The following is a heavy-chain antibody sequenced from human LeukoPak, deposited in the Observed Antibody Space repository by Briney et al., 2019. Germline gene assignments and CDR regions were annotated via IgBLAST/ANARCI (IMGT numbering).Heavy chain of an antibody. CDR3: AGEYYYYYGMDV. CDR2: IWYDGSNK. CDR1: GFTFSSYG. J-gene: IGHJ6*02. V-gene: IGHV3-33*01. Sequence: GGSLRLSCAASGFTFSSYGMHWVRQAPGKGLEWVAVIWYDGSNKYYADSVKGRFAISRDNSKNTLYLQMNSLRAEDTAVYYCAGEYYYYYGMDVWGQGTTVTVSS.